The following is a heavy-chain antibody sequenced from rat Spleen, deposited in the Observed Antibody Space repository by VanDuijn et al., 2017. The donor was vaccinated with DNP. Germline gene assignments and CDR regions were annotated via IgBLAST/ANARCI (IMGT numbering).Heavy chain of an antibody. J-gene: IGHJ1*01. CDR2: TNTGSGGS. V-gene: IGHV1-43*01. Sequence: QVQLQQSGAELAKPGSSVKISCQASGYTFTSYYISWIKQTTGQGLEYIGYTNTGSGGSNSQEKFKGKATLTVDKSSSTAFMQLSSLTPDDSAVYYCASSNWGYYWYFDFWGPGTMVTVSS. CDR3: ASSNWGYYWYFDF. D-gene: IGHD5-1*01. CDR1: GYTFTSYY.